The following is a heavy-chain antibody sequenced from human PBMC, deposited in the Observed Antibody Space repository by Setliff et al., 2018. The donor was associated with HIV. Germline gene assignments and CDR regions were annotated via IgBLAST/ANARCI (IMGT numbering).Heavy chain of an antibody. J-gene: IGHJ5*02. V-gene: IGHV4-39*01. CDR1: GGSISRDSFY. CDR3: AGGDIQFHWFDP. CDR2: IYYSGTT. Sequence: SETLSLTCTVSGGSISRDSFYWGWFRQPPGEGLEWIGSIYYSGTTYYAPSLETRLTISVDTSTNQFSLKLTSVTAADTAMYFCAGGDIQFHWFDPWGQGTLVTVSS. D-gene: IGHD5-12*01.